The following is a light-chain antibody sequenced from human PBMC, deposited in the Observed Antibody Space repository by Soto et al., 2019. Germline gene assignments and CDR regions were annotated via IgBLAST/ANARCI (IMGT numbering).Light chain of an antibody. CDR1: SSDVGGYNY. CDR3: SSYTSSSTLVV. Sequence: QYALTQPASVSGSPGQSITISCTGTSSDVGGYNYVSWYQQHPGKAPKLMIYDVSNRPSGVSNRFSGSKSGNTASLTISGLQAEDEADYYCSSYTSSSTLVVFCGGTKLTVL. J-gene: IGLJ2*01. V-gene: IGLV2-14*01. CDR2: DVS.